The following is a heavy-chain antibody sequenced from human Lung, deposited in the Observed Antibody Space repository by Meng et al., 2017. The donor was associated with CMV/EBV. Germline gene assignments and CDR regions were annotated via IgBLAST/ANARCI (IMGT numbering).Heavy chain of an antibody. CDR1: GYPFIDYY. CDR3: TSAPGDY. CDR2: INPKSGGT. Sequence: QVRLVQSGAEVTKPGASVKVSYKASGYPFIDYYMHWVRQAPGQGLEWVGWINPKSGGTHYAQSFQGRVTITRDTSINTVYVEISSLKSDDTAVYYCTSAPGDYWGQGTLVTVSS. D-gene: IGHD1-14*01. J-gene: IGHJ4*03. V-gene: IGHV1-2*02.